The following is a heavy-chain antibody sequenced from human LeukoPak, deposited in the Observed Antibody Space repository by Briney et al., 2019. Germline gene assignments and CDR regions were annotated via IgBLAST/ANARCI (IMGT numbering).Heavy chain of an antibody. Sequence: GRSLRLSCTGSGFTFRDYSFNWVRQAPGKGLEWVGFIRSRVYGGTIEYAASVKGRFTISRDDFKSIAYLQMNNLTTEDTAVYYCTRFWSGYSGFFYYYMDVWGKGTTVTVYS. CDR1: GFTFRDYS. V-gene: IGHV3-49*04. D-gene: IGHD3-3*01. CDR2: IRSRVYGGTI. J-gene: IGHJ6*03. CDR3: TRFWSGYSGFFYYYMDV.